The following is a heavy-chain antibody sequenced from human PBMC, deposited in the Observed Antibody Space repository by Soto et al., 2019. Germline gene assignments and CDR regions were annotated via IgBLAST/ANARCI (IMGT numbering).Heavy chain of an antibody. Sequence: SETLSLTCAVSGGSISSGGYFWSWIRQPPGKGLEWIGYIYHSGSTYYNPSLKSRVTISVDRSKNQFSLKLSSVTAADTAVYYCARGITIFGTQNWFDPWDQGTLVTVS. J-gene: IGHJ5*02. V-gene: IGHV4-30-2*01. CDR3: ARGITIFGTQNWFDP. CDR2: IYHSGST. D-gene: IGHD3-3*01. CDR1: GGSISSGGYF.